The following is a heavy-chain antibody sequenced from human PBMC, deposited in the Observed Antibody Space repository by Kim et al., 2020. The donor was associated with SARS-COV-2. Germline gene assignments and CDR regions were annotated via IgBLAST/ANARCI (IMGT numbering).Heavy chain of an antibody. CDR3: ARVKRVTMIVVVTRGPSGYYYGMDV. Sequence: ASVKVSCKASGYTFTSYDINWVRQATGQGLEWMGWMNPNSGNTGYAQKFQGRVTMTRNTSISTAYMELSSLRSEDTAVYYCARVKRVTMIVVVTRGPSGYYYGMDVWGQGTTVTVSS. CDR2: MNPNSGNT. V-gene: IGHV1-8*02. J-gene: IGHJ6*02. D-gene: IGHD3-22*01. CDR1: GYTFTSYD.